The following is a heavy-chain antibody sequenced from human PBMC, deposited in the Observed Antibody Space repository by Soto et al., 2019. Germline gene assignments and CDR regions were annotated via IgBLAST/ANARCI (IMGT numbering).Heavy chain of an antibody. CDR2: IFPKFGTT. CDR1: GDTDTNYV. Sequence: QVQLVQSGAEVKKPGSSVKVSCKASGDTDTNYVISWGRQAPGQGLEWMGGIFPKFGTTYSAQKLQDRLTITADESTSTVYMQLSSLSLDDTAVYYCEAEMTFGKLLVVWGKGTTVTVSS. D-gene: IGHD3-10*01. CDR3: EAEMTFGKLLVV. J-gene: IGHJ6*04. V-gene: IGHV1-69*01.